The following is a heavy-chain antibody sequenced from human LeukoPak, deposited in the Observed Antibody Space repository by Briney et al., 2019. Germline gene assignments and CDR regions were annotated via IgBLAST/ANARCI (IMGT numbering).Heavy chain of an antibody. J-gene: IGHJ4*02. D-gene: IGHD3-10*02. CDR3: AKDSPVCSF. Sequence: GGSLRLSCAASGFTFSSYSMNWVRQAPGKGLEWVSSISSSSSYIYYADSVKGRFTISRDDSKNTLYLQMNSLRAEDTAVYYCAKDSPVCSFWGQGTLVTVSS. CDR2: ISSSSSYI. V-gene: IGHV3-21*04. CDR1: GFTFSSYS.